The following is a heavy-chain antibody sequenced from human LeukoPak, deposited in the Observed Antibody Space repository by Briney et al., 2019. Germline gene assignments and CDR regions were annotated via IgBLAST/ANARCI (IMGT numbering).Heavy chain of an antibody. V-gene: IGHV3-30*18. D-gene: IGHD2-21*02. CDR3: AKGLQVTPDY. Sequence: GGSLRLSCAASGFTFSSYGMHWARQAPGKGLEWVAFISYDGSDKYYADSVKGRFTISRDNSKNTLYLQMASLRAEDAAVYYCAKGLQVTPDYWGQGTLVTVSS. CDR2: ISYDGSDK. J-gene: IGHJ4*02. CDR1: GFTFSSYG.